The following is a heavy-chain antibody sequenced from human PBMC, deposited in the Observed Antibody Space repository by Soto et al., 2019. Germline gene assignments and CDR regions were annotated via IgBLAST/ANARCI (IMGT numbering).Heavy chain of an antibody. D-gene: IGHD6-6*01. CDR3: ARPGVSSRIWYFDS. J-gene: IGHJ4*02. CDR1: GVTFSGYA. CDR2: TAPDENYK. V-gene: IGHV3-30*04. Sequence: QVQLVESGGGVVQPGRSMRLSCAASGVTFSGYAMHCVRQAPGKGLEWMAATAPDENYKYYADSVQGRFTISRDNSKNTLFLQMNSLRSEDTAVYYCARPGVSSRIWYFDSWGQGSLVTVSS.